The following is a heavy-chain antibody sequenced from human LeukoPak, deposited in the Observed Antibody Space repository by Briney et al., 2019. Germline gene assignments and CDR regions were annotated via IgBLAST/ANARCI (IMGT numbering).Heavy chain of an antibody. D-gene: IGHD1-14*01. J-gene: IGHJ4*02. CDR3: ARDIPPDY. V-gene: IGHV1-46*01. CDR2: INPGGGGT. Sequence: ASVKVSCKASGYTFTNYYIHWVRQAPGQGLEWMGIINPGGGGTTYAQKFQGRVTMTRDTSTSTFYMELSSLTSEDTVVYYCARDIPPDYWGQGTLVTVSS. CDR1: GYTFTNYY.